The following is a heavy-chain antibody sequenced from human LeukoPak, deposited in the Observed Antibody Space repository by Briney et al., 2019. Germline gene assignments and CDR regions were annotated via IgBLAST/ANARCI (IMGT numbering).Heavy chain of an antibody. D-gene: IGHD6-13*01. CDR2: ISSSSTI. CDR1: GFTFSSYS. V-gene: IGHV3-48*04. J-gene: IGHJ5*02. Sequence: PGGSLRLSCAASGFTFSSYSMNWVRQAPGKGLEWGSYISSSSTIYYADSVKGRFTISRDNAKNSLYLQMNSLRAEDTAVYYCARGGIAAAGTHDANWSDPWGQGTLVTVSS. CDR3: ARGGIAAAGTHDANWSDP.